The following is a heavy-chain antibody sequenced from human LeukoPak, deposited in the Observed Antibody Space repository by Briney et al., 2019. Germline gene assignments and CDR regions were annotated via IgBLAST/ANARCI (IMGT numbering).Heavy chain of an antibody. CDR1: GGSISSSSYY. Sequence: SETLSLTCTVSGGSISSSSYYWAWIRQPPGKGLEWIGSIYYSGSTHYNPSLKSRVTISVDTSKNEFSLKLTSVTAADTAVYYCARNNTLMMYPRGGEDKGLDYWGQGTLVTVSS. V-gene: IGHV4-39*01. J-gene: IGHJ4*02. CDR3: ARNNTLMMYPRGGEDKGLDY. D-gene: IGHD2-8*01. CDR2: IYYSGST.